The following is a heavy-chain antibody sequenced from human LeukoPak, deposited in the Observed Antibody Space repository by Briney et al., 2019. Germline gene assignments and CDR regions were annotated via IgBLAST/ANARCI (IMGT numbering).Heavy chain of an antibody. CDR2: INHSGST. V-gene: IGHV4-34*01. J-gene: IGHJ4*02. D-gene: IGHD2-2*01. Sequence: SETLSLTCAVYGGSFSGYYWSWIRQPPGKGLEWIGEINHSGSTNYNPSLKSRVTISVDTSKNQFSLKLSSVTAADTAVYYCARAARPAVHAFDYWGQGTLVTVSS. CDR3: ARAARPAVHAFDY. CDR1: GGSFSGYY.